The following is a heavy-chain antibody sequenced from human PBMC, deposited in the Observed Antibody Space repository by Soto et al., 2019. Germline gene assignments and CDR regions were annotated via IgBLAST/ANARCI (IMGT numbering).Heavy chain of an antibody. Sequence: PGGSLRLSCTASGFNFISYAMSWVRQDPGKGLEWVSAISGSGGSTYYADSVKGRFTISRDNSKNTLYLQMNSLRAEDTAVYYCAKLGYCSSTSCRKGGAFDIWGQGTMVTVSS. D-gene: IGHD2-2*01. J-gene: IGHJ3*02. CDR2: ISGSGGST. CDR3: AKLGYCSSTSCRKGGAFDI. V-gene: IGHV3-23*01. CDR1: GFNFISYA.